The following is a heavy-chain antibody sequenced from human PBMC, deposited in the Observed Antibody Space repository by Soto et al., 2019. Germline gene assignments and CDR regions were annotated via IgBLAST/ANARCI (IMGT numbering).Heavy chain of an antibody. CDR3: ARGVQRSYYYGMDV. D-gene: IGHD6-6*01. V-gene: IGHV4-59*01. CDR1: DGSIISYY. Sequence: SQTLSLTCTFSDGSIISYYWSWIRQPPGKGLEWIGYIYYSGSTNYNPSLKSRVTISVDTSKNQFSLKLSSVTAADTAVYYCARGVQRSYYYGMDVWGQGTTVTVSS. J-gene: IGHJ6*02. CDR2: IYYSGST.